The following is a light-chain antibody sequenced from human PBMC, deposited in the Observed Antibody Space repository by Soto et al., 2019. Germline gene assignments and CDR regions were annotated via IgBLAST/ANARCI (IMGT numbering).Light chain of an antibody. Sequence: EIVMTQSPATLSLSPGERAALSCRASQRINSELAWYQQKPGQPPRLLIYGASTRATGVPARFTGSESGSEFTRTISGLQSEDFAVYYCQQGHNWPLTFGQGTRLEI. CDR3: QQGHNWPLT. CDR1: QRINSE. V-gene: IGKV3-15*01. CDR2: GAS. J-gene: IGKJ2*01.